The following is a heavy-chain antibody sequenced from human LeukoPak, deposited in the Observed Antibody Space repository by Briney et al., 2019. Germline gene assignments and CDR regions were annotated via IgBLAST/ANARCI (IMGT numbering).Heavy chain of an antibody. Sequence: SETLSLTCTASGGSISGGRYFWGWIPQPPGKELEWIGTIFYSGSTYYNPSLQGRVTMSVDTSKNQFSLELRSVTAADTSLYYCARHLTNWESVAAPPASDAFGTWGLGSMVTVSS. V-gene: IGHV4-39*01. D-gene: IGHD6-19*01. CDR1: GGSISGGRYF. J-gene: IGHJ3*02. CDR3: ARHLTNWESVAAPPASDAFGT. CDR2: IFYSGST.